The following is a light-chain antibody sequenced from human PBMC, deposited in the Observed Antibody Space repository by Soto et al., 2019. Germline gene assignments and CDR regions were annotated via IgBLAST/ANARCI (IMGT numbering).Light chain of an antibody. Sequence: DIQMTQSPSTLSASVGDRVTNTCRASQSISSWLAWYQQKPGKAPKLLIYDASSLESGVPSRYSGSGSGTEFTLTISSLQPDDFATYYCQQYNSYSAFGQGTKGDIK. CDR1: QSISSW. J-gene: IGKJ1*01. CDR3: QQYNSYSA. CDR2: DAS. V-gene: IGKV1-5*01.